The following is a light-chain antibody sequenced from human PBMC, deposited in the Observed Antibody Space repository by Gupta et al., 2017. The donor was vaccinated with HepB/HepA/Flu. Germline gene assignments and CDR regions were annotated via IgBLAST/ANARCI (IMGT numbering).Light chain of an antibody. J-gene: IGLJ2*01. V-gene: IGLV6-57*03. Sequence: NFMLTQPHSVSESPGKTVTISCTRSSGSIASNYVQWYQQRPGSAPTTVIYEDNQRPSGVPDRFSGSIDSSSNYAFLNISGLKTEDEAYDDCQSYDSSKHVVFGGGTNLTVL. CDR2: EDN. CDR3: QSYDSSKHVV. CDR1: SGSIASNY.